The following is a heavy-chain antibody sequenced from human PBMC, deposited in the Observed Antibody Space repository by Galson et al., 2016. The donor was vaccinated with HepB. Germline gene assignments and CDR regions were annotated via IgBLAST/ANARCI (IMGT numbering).Heavy chain of an antibody. D-gene: IGHD6-19*01. CDR2: ISGDGGST. J-gene: IGHJ4*02. CDR1: GFTFGRDA. V-gene: IGHV3-23*01. Sequence: SLRLSCAASGFTFGRDAMSWVRQAPGKGLEWVSAISGDGGSTCYAGSPPGRFTSSSDRSTNTMYLQMNSLRTDDTAVYYCARFTQEWLDRVYYFDYWGQGTLVTVSS. CDR3: ARFTQEWLDRVYYFDY.